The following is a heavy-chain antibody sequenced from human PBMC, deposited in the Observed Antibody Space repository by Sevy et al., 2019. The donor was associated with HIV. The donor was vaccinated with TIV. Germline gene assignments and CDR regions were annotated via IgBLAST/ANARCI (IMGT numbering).Heavy chain of an antibody. D-gene: IGHD6-19*01. CDR3: AKGGQWLRGADYYYYMDV. V-gene: IGHV3-23*01. CDR2: ISGSGGST. CDR1: GFTFSSYA. Sequence: GGSLRLSCAASGFTFSSYAMSWVRQAPGKGLEWVSAISGSGGSTYYADSVKGRFTISRDNSKNTRYLQMNSLRAEDTAVYYGAKGGQWLRGADYYYYMDVWGKGTTVTVSS. J-gene: IGHJ6*03.